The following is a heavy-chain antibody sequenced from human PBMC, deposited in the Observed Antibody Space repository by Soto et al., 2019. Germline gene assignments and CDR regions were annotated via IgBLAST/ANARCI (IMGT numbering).Heavy chain of an antibody. CDR2: INQDGSEK. J-gene: IGHJ4*02. CDR1: GFSFSSYW. CDR3: FNVAFGY. V-gene: IGHV3-7*01. Sequence: GGSLRLSCTASGFSFSSYWMSWVRQAPGKGQEWVANINQDGSEKYCADSVKGRFTISRDNAKNSLYLQMDSLRVEDTALYYCFNVAFGYWGRGTLVTVSS.